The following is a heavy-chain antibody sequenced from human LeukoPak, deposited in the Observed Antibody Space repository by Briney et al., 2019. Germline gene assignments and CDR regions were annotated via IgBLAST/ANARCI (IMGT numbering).Heavy chain of an antibody. Sequence: EASVKVSCKASGYTFTSYYMHWVRQAPGQGLEWMGIINPSGGSTSYAQKFQGRVTMTRDTSTSTVYMELSSLRSEDTAVYYCARDRVGYQLSRGYYFDHWGQGTLVTVSS. V-gene: IGHV1-46*01. J-gene: IGHJ4*02. CDR2: INPSGGST. CDR3: ARDRVGYQLSRGYYFDH. CDR1: GYTFTSYY. D-gene: IGHD2-2*01.